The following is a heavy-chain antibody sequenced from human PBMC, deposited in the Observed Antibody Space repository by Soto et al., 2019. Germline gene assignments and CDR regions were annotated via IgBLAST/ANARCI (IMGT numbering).Heavy chain of an antibody. V-gene: IGHV4-30-4*01. CDR3: ASRTTVVTRAYNWLDP. CDR2: IYYSGST. D-gene: IGHD4-17*01. CDR1: GGSISSGDYY. Sequence: PSETLSLTCTVSGGSISSGDYYWSWIRQPPGKGLEWIGYIYYSGSTYYNPSLKSRVTISVDTSKNQFSLKLSSVTAADTAVYCCASRTTVVTRAYNWLDPWGQGTLVTV. J-gene: IGHJ5*02.